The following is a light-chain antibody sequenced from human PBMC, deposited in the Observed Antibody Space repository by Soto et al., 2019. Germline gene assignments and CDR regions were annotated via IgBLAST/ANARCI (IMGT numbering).Light chain of an antibody. J-gene: IGKJ4*01. Sequence: DIPMTQSPSSLSASVGDRVTITCRASQSIRSYLNWYQQKPGKAPKLLIYAATSLQSGVPSRFSGSGSGTDFTLTIRRLQPEDFATYYGQHSYSTPPTFGGGAKVEIK. V-gene: IGKV1-39*01. CDR2: AAT. CDR1: QSIRSY. CDR3: QHSYSTPPT.